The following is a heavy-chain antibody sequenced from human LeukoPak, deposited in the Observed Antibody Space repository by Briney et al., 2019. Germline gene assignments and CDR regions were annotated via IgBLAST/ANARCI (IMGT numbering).Heavy chain of an antibody. Sequence: GGTLRLSCSASGFTFSNYGMSWVRQAPGKGLEWVSAISGSGGSTYYADSVKGRFTISRDNSKNTLYLQMNSLRAEDTAVYYCAKDRGGLVTALDYWGQGTLVTVSS. CDR1: GFTFSNYG. D-gene: IGHD2-21*02. V-gene: IGHV3-23*01. CDR3: AKDRGGLVTALDY. CDR2: ISGSGGST. J-gene: IGHJ4*02.